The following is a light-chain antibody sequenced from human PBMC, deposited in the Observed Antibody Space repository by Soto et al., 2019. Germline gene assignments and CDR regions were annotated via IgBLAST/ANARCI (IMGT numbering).Light chain of an antibody. CDR2: DVS. V-gene: IGLV2-14*01. CDR3: SSYTSSPRGVV. J-gene: IGLJ2*01. CDR1: SSDVGGYNY. Sequence: QSVLTQPASVSGSPGQSITISCTGTSSDVGGYNYVSWYQQHPGKAPKLMIYDVSNRPSGVSNRFSGSKSGNTASLTISGLQAEDEADYYCSSYTSSPRGVVFGGGTKLTVL.